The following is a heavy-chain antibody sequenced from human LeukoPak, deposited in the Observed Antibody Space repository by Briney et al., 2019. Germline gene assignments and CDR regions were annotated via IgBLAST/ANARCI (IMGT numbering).Heavy chain of an antibody. D-gene: IGHD2-15*01. CDR3: AREYCSGGSCYVDNA. J-gene: IGHJ4*02. CDR1: GVSFSGDY. V-gene: IGHV4-34*09. Sequence: PSETLSLTCAVYGVSFSGDYWSWIRQPPGKGLEWIGEINHSGSTNYNPSLKSRVTILVDTSKNQFSLKLSSVTAADTAVYYCAREYCSGGSCYVDNAWGQGTLVTVSS. CDR2: INHSGST.